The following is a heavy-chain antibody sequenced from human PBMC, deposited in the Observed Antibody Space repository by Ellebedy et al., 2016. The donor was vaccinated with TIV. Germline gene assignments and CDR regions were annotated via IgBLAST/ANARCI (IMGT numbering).Heavy chain of an antibody. V-gene: IGHV3-33*03. CDR3: AKERTSHNSEGAVLDS. CDR2: VWYDESKK. D-gene: IGHD1-1*01. CDR1: GFTFSTHV. J-gene: IGHJ4*02. Sequence: PGGSLRLSCAASGFTFSTHVIHWVRQAPGKGLEWVAVVWYDESKKSYVDSVKGRFSISRDNSKNTVYLQMDSLRAEDTAVYYCAKERTSHNSEGAVLDSWGQGTLVTVSS.